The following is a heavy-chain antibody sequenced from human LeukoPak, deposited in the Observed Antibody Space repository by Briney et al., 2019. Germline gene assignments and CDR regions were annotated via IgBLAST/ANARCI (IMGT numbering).Heavy chain of an antibody. CDR2: ISAYNGNT. D-gene: IGHD2-2*01. Sequence: GASVKVSCKASGYTFTSYGISWVRQAPGQGLEWMGWISAYNGNTNYAQKLHGRVTMTTDTSTSTAYMEPRSLRSEDTAVYHCARVGSTSPSGDYWGQGTLVTVSS. CDR3: ARVGSTSPSGDY. CDR1: GYTFTSYG. V-gene: IGHV1-18*01. J-gene: IGHJ4*02.